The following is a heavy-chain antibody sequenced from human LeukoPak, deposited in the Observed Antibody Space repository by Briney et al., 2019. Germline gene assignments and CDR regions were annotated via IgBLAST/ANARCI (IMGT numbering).Heavy chain of an antibody. V-gene: IGHV1-8*01. J-gene: IGHJ5*02. Sequence: ASVKVSCKASGYTFTSFDINWVRQASGQGLEWMGGMNPNSGNTDYAQKFQGRVTMTRNTSKSTAYMELSSLRSEDTAVYYCALLFRGRIAVAGNHWGQGTLVTVSS. CDR1: GYTFTSFD. D-gene: IGHD6-19*01. CDR3: ALLFRGRIAVAGNH. CDR2: MNPNSGNT.